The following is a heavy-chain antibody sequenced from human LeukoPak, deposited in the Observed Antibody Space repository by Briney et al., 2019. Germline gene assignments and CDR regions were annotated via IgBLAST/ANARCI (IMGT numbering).Heavy chain of an antibody. Sequence: PGGSLRLSCAASGFTVSSNDMSWVRQAPGKGLEWVSVIYSGGSTYHTDSVKDRFTISRDNSKNTLFLQMNSLRAEDTAVYYCARGRGVAGAFDIWGQGTMVIVSS. CDR3: ARGRGVAGAFDI. V-gene: IGHV3-53*01. J-gene: IGHJ3*02. CDR1: GFTVSSND. CDR2: IYSGGST. D-gene: IGHD5-24*01.